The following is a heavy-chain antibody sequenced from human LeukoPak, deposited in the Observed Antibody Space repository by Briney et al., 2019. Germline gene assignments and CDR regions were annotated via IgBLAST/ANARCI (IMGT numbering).Heavy chain of an antibody. CDR1: GFTFDDYA. J-gene: IGHJ6*02. V-gene: IGHV3-9*01. CDR2: ICWNSGSI. CDR3: AKAARPDYYYGMDV. D-gene: IGHD6-6*01. Sequence: GRSLRLSCAASGFTFDDYAMHWGRQAPGEGLGGGSGICWNSGSIGYADSVKGRFTISRDNAKNSLYLQMNSLRAEDTALYYCAKAARPDYYYGMDVWGQGTTVTVSS.